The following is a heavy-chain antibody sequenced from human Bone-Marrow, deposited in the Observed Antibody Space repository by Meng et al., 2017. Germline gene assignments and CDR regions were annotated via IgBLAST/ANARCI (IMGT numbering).Heavy chain of an antibody. J-gene: IGHJ6*02. CDR3: ARLEAHSSSWQYYYYYGMDV. V-gene: IGHV5-51*01. Sequence: GESLKISCKGSGYSFTSYWIGWVRQMPGKGLEWMGIIYPGDSDTRYSPSFQGQATISADKSISTAYLQWSSLKASDTAMYYCARLEAHSSSWQYYYYYGMDVWGQGTTVTVSS. CDR1: GYSFTSYW. CDR2: IYPGDSDT. D-gene: IGHD6-13*01.